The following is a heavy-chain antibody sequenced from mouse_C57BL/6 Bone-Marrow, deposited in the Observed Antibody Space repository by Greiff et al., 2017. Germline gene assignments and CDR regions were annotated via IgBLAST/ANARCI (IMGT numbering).Heavy chain of an antibody. CDR3: ARGTGTGDFDY. D-gene: IGHD4-1*01. J-gene: IGHJ2*01. CDR2: IYPGGGYT. CDR1: GYTFTNYW. Sequence: QVQLKESGAELVRPGTSVKMSCKASGYTFTNYWIGWAKQRPGHGLEWIGDIYPGGGYTNYNEKFKGKATLTADKSSSTADMQFSSLTSEDSAIYYCARGTGTGDFDYWGQGTTLTVSS. V-gene: IGHV1-63*01.